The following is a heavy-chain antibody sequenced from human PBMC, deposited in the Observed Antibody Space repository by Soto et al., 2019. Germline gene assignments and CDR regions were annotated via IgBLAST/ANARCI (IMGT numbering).Heavy chain of an antibody. Sequence: QLQLRESGSGLVKPSQTLSLTCAVSGGSISSGGYSWSWIRQPPGKGLEWIGYIYHSGSTYYNPSLKSRVTISVDRSKNQFSLKLSSVTAADTAVYYCAIGGTRGGFFDYWGQGTLVTVSS. CDR1: GGSISSGGYS. V-gene: IGHV4-30-2*01. J-gene: IGHJ4*02. CDR3: AIGGTRGGFFDY. CDR2: IYHSGST. D-gene: IGHD3-16*01.